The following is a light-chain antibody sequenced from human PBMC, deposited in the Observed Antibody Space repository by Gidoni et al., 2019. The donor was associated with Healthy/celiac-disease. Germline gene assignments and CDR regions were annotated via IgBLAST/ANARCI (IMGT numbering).Light chain of an antibody. Sequence: ETVLTQSPGTLSLSPGERATLSRRASQSVSSSYLAWYQQKPGQAPRLLIYGASSRATAIPDRFSDSGSGTDFTLTISRLEPEDFAVYYCQQYGSSPWTFGQGTKVEIK. V-gene: IGKV3-20*01. J-gene: IGKJ1*01. CDR2: GAS. CDR3: QQYGSSPWT. CDR1: QSVSSSY.